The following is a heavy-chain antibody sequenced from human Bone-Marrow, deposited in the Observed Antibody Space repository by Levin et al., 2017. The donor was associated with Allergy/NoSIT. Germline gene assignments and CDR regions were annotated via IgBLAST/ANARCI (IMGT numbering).Heavy chain of an antibody. CDR3: ARDRDCSGGSCQGWFDP. J-gene: IGHJ5*02. CDR1: GGSFSGYY. V-gene: IGHV4-34*01. Sequence: SQTLSLTCAVYGGSFSGYYWSWIRQPPGKGLEWIGEINHSGSTNYNSSLKSRVTISVDMSKNQFSLKLTSVTAADTAVYYCARDRDCSGGSCQGWFDPWGQGTLVTVSS. D-gene: IGHD2-15*01. CDR2: INHSGST.